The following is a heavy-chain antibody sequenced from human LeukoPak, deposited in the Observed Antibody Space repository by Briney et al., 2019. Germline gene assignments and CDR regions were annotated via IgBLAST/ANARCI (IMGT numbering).Heavy chain of an antibody. CDR3: ARESSPDSSGPTPDY. CDR2: ISSSGSTI. Sequence: GGSLRLSCAASGFTFSSYEMNWVRQAPGKGLEWVSYISSSGSTIYYADSVKGRFTISRDNAKNSLYLQMNSLRAEDTAVYYCARESSPDSSGPTPDYWGQGTLVTVSS. J-gene: IGHJ4*02. V-gene: IGHV3-48*03. CDR1: GFTFSSYE. D-gene: IGHD3-22*01.